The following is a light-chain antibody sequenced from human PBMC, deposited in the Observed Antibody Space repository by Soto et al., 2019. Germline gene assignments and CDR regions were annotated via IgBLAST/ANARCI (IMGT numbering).Light chain of an antibody. CDR3: QQYHSFPYT. V-gene: IGKV1-33*01. CDR1: QDISRS. J-gene: IGKJ2*01. CDR2: AAS. Sequence: DIQMTQSPSSLSPSVGDRVIIACQASQDISRSLSWFQQKMGKAPNLLIYAASNLEAGVPSRFSGGGSGTNFSLIIRSLQPEDVATYYCQQYHSFPYTFGRGTKL.